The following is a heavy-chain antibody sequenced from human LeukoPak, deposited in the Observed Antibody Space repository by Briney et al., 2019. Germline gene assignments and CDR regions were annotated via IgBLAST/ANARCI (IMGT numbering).Heavy chain of an antibody. Sequence: GGSLRLSCAASGFTFSSYAMSWVRQAPGKGLEWVSAISGSGGSTYYADSVKGRFTISRDNSKNTLYLQMNSLRAEDTAVYYCAKAENSGYYYYYFDYWGQGTLVTVSS. D-gene: IGHD3-22*01. CDR2: ISGSGGST. J-gene: IGHJ4*02. CDR1: GFTFSSYA. V-gene: IGHV3-23*01. CDR3: AKAENSGYYYYYFDY.